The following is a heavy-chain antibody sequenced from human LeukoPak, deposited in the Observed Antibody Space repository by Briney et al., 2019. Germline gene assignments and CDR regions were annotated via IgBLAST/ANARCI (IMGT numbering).Heavy chain of an antibody. D-gene: IGHD3-22*01. V-gene: IGHV3-23*01. CDR1: GFTFSGYA. Sequence: GGSLRLSCAASGFTFSGYAMSWVRQAPGKGLEWVSTISDNGGRTHYADSVKGRFTISRDNSKTTLFLQMNSLRAEDSAVYYCATDREGDPSAYYLVGGQGTLITVSS. J-gene: IGHJ4*02. CDR3: ATDREGDPSAYYLV. CDR2: ISDNGGRT.